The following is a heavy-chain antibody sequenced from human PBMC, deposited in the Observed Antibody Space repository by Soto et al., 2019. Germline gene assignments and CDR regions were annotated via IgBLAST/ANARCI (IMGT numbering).Heavy chain of an antibody. D-gene: IGHD5-12*01. CDR2: IIPIFGTV. V-gene: IGHV1-69*12. Sequence: QVQLVQSGAEVKKPESSVKVSCKASGGTFSNYPVSWVRQAPGQRLEWMGGIIPIFGTVNYAQKFQGRLTITADESPSTAYMELSSLRSEDTAVYYCARGNHRWLQLWYFDLWGRGTLVTVSS. CDR3: ARGNHRWLQLWYFDL. J-gene: IGHJ2*01. CDR1: GGTFSNYP.